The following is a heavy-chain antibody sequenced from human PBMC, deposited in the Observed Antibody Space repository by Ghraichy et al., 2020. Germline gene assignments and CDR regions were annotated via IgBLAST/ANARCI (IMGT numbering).Heavy chain of an antibody. Sequence: GGSLRLSCAASGFTFSNYAMNWVRQAPGKGLEWVSIISDSVAITHYADSVKGRFTISRDNSKNTLYLQMNSLRVEDTSLYYCAKGISEYCDGGCYSRVLDPCGQGTLIPIAT. CDR3: AKGISEYCDGGCYSRVLDP. J-gene: IGHJ5*02. D-gene: IGHD2-15*01. V-gene: IGHV3-23*01. CDR1: GFTFSNYA. CDR2: ISDSVAIT.